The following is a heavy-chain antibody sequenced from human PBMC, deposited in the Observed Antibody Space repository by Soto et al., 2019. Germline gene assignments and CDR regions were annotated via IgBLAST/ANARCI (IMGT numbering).Heavy chain of an antibody. Sequence: GGSLRLSCAASGFIFSNHDMHWVRQPKGKGLEWVSGITTGGNAYFADSVKGRFSISRENAKNSFYLQTSSLRAEDTAMYYCVRVNADAYDVWGQGTMVTVSS. CDR1: GFIFSNHD. CDR2: ITTGGNA. J-gene: IGHJ3*01. V-gene: IGHV3-13*01. CDR3: VRVNADAYDV.